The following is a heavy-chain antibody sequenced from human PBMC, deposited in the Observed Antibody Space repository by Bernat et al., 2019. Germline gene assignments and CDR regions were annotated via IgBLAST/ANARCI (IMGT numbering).Heavy chain of an antibody. J-gene: IGHJ4*02. D-gene: IGHD3-10*01. V-gene: IGHV3-53*02. CDR1: GFTVSSNY. Sequence: EVQLVETGGGLIQPGGSLRLSCAASGFTVSSNYMSWVRQAPGKGLEWVSVIYSGGSTYYADSVKGRFTIYRDNSKNTLYLQMNSLRAEDTAVYYCATPRPFYGSGSYYQFDYWGQGTLVTVSS. CDR3: ATPRPFYGSGSYYQFDY. CDR2: IYSGGST.